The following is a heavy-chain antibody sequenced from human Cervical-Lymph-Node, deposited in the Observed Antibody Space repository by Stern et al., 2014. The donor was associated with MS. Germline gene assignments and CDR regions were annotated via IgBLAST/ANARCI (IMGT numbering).Heavy chain of an antibody. V-gene: IGHV1-18*01. J-gene: IGHJ1*01. CDR1: GYTFTSYG. CDR3: ARDLTYCGGDCYTAEYFQH. Sequence: QVQLVQSGAEVKKPGASVKVSCKASGYTFTSYGISWVRQAPGQGLEWVGWISAYNGNTNYAQKLQGRVTMTTDTSTSTAYMELRSLRSDDTAVYYCARDLTYCGGDCYTAEYFQHWGQGTLVTVSS. CDR2: ISAYNGNT. D-gene: IGHD2-21*02.